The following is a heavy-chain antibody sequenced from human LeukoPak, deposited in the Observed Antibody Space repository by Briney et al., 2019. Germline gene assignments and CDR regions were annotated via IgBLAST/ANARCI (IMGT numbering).Heavy chain of an antibody. Sequence: PGGSLRHSCAASGFTFSSYAMHWVRQTPGKGLEWVAVISYDGSNKYYADSVKGRFIISRDNSKNTLYLQMNSLRAEDTAVYYCASGGYSYGLFDYWGQGTLVTVSS. CDR3: ASGGYSYGLFDY. V-gene: IGHV3-30*04. J-gene: IGHJ4*02. D-gene: IGHD5-18*01. CDR1: GFTFSSYA. CDR2: ISYDGSNK.